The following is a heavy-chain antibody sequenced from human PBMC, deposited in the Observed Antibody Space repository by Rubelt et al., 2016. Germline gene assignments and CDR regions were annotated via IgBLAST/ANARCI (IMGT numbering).Heavy chain of an antibody. CDR2: IYRSGST. CDR3: ATGTTVTTGLAY. CDR1: GGSISTSNW. Sequence: QVQLQESGPGLVKPSGTLSLTCGVSGGSISTSNWWNWVRQPPGKGLEWIGEIYRSGSTNYKPSLKSRVTISVDKSKSQFSLKLSSVTAADTAVYYCATGTTVTTGLAYWGQGTLVTVSS. D-gene: IGHD4-17*01. J-gene: IGHJ4*02. V-gene: IGHV4-4*02.